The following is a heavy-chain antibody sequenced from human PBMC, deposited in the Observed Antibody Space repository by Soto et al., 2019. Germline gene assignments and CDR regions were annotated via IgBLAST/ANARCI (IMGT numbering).Heavy chain of an antibody. CDR2: IKSKAAGGTT. J-gene: IGHJ4*02. CDR1: GFTFSNAW. D-gene: IGHD2-15*01. Sequence: EVQQVESGGGLVKPGGSLRLSCAASGFTFSNAWMNWVRQAPGKGLEWVARIKSKAAGGTTDYAAPVKGRFTISRDDSTNTLYLQMNSLKTEDTALYYCITDLPGGLSDYFDYWGQGTLVTVSS. CDR3: ITDLPGGLSDYFDY. V-gene: IGHV3-15*01.